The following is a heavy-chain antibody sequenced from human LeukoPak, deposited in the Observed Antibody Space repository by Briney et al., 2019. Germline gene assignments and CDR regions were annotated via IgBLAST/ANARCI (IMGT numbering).Heavy chain of an antibody. D-gene: IGHD5-24*01. Sequence: GGSQRLSCAASGFTFADYSMRWVRQAPGKGLEWVSLISWDGGSTYYAGSVKGRFTTSRDNSKNSLYLQMNSLSTEDTALYYCARSGQWRCLQSDLDSWGQETLVTVSS. CDR3: ARSGQWRCLQSDLDS. V-gene: IGHV3-43*01. CDR1: GFTFADYS. CDR2: ISWDGGST. J-gene: IGHJ5*01.